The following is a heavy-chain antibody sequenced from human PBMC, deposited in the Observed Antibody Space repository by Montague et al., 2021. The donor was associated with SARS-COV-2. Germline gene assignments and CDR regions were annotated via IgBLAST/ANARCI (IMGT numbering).Heavy chain of an antibody. CDR3: TRDYRSIVGDGLEI. V-gene: IGHV3-48*03. Sequence: SLRLSCAASGFTFSNYDTNWVRQAPGKGPEWISYISTSAYTTSYAGSVKGRFTISRDNGKNSLFLQMNSLRVEDTAVYYCTRDYRSIVGDGLEIWGQGTKVTVSS. D-gene: IGHD3-16*02. CDR2: ISTSAYTT. J-gene: IGHJ3*02. CDR1: GFTFSNYD.